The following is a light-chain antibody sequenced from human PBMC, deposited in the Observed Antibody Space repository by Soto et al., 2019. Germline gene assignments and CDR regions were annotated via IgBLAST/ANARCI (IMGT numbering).Light chain of an antibody. CDR2: EVS. V-gene: IGLV2-23*02. CDR1: SSDVGSYNL. J-gene: IGLJ3*02. CDR3: CSYAGSSTWV. Sequence: QSALTQPASVSGSPGQSITISCTGTSSDVGSYNLVSWYQQHPGKAPKLMIYEVSKRPSGVSHRFSGSKSGYTASLTISGLKDEDEDDYHCCSYAGSSTWVFGGGTKRTVL.